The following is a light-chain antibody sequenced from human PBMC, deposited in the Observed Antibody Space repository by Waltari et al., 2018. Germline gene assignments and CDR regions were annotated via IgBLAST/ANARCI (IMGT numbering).Light chain of an antibody. J-gene: IGKJ1*01. V-gene: IGKV3-15*01. Sequence: EIVMTQSPATLSLSAGDRAALSCTASQSIGNNVAWYQQRPGQAPRLRLYAASTRATGVPSRFSGSGSGTEFSLAISSLQSDDVGVYYCHQYNDRPWTFGQGTRVEF. CDR1: QSIGNN. CDR2: AAS. CDR3: HQYNDRPWT.